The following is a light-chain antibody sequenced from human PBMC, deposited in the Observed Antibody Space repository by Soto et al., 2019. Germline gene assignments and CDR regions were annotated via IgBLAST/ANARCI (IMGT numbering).Light chain of an antibody. V-gene: IGKV3-20*01. CDR2: GAS. Sequence: EIEMTQSPATLSVSPGERATLSCRASQSVSSNLAWHQQKPGQTPRLLIYGASSRATGIPDRFSGSGSGTDFTLTISRLEPEDFAVYYCQQHGSSPITFGQGTRLEIK. CDR1: QSVSSN. CDR3: QQHGSSPIT. J-gene: IGKJ5*01.